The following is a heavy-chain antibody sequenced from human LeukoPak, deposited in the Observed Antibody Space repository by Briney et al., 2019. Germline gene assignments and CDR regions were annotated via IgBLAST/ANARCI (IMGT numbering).Heavy chain of an antibody. Sequence: GGSLRLSCAASGFTFSSYAMSWVGQAPGKGLEWVSAISGSGGSTYYADSVKGRFTISRDNSKNTLYLQMNSLRAEDTAVYYCAKDGLLWFGELFPNWFDPWGQGTLVTVSS. J-gene: IGHJ5*02. D-gene: IGHD3-10*01. CDR1: GFTFSSYA. CDR2: ISGSGGST. V-gene: IGHV3-23*01. CDR3: AKDGLLWFGELFPNWFDP.